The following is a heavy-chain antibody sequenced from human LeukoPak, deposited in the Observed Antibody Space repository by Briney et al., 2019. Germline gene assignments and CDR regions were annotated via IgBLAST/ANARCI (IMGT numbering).Heavy chain of an antibody. CDR2: ISYDGINK. V-gene: IGHV3-30*18. J-gene: IGHJ4*02. CDR3: AKGPFLEWSLYFGGSLDY. Sequence: GGSLRLSCAASGFTFSTYGMHWVRQAPGKGLEWVAVISYDGINKYYGDSVKGRFTISRDNSKNTLYLQMNSLRAEDTAVYYCAKGPFLEWSLYFGGSLDYWGQGTLVTVSS. D-gene: IGHD3-3*02. CDR1: GFTFSTYG.